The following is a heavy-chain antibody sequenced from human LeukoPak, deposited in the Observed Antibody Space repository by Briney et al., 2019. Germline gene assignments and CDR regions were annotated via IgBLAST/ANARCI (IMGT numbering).Heavy chain of an antibody. CDR1: GLTFSSYS. CDR2: ISSSSSYI. CDR3: ARDPRSCSSTSCYLDYGMDV. D-gene: IGHD2-2*01. V-gene: IGHV3-21*01. Sequence: PGGSLRLSCAASGLTFSSYSMNWVRQAPGKGLEWVSSISSSSSYIYYADSVKGRFTISRDNAKNSLYLQMNSLRAEDTAVYYCARDPRSCSSTSCYLDYGMDVWGQGTTVTVSS. J-gene: IGHJ6*02.